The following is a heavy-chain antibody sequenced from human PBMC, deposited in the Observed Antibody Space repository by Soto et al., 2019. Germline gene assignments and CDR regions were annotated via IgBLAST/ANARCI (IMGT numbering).Heavy chain of an antibody. CDR3: PRRYGDGYNHYYFDY. V-gene: IGHV3-9*01. Sequence: GGSLRLSCAASGFTFDDYAMHWVRQAPGKGLEWVSGISWNSGSIGYADSVKGRFTISRDNAKNSLYLQMNSLRAEDTALYYCPRRYGDGYNHYYFDYWGPGPLVTVSP. CDR2: ISWNSGSI. D-gene: IGHD5-12*01. J-gene: IGHJ4*02. CDR1: GFTFDDYA.